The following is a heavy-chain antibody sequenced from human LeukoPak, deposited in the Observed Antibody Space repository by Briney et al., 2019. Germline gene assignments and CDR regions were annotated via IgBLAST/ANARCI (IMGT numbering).Heavy chain of an antibody. V-gene: IGHV4-59*01. CDR2: IYYSGST. CDR3: ATRAQWLRFNYYGMDV. Sequence: SETLSLTRTVSGGSISSYCWSWIRQPPGKGLEWIGYIYYSGSTNYNPSLKSRVTISVGTSKNQFSLKLSSVTAADTAVYYWATRAQWLRFNYYGMDVWGKGTTVTVSS. CDR1: GGSISSYC. D-gene: IGHD5-12*01. J-gene: IGHJ6*04.